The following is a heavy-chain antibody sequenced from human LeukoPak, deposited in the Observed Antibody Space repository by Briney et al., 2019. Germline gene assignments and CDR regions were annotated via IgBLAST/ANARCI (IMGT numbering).Heavy chain of an antibody. CDR3: ARGPIVATIAYFDY. V-gene: IGHV3-15*01. CDR1: GFTFSNAR. D-gene: IGHD5-12*01. Sequence: GGSLRLSCAASGFTFSNARMTWVRQAPGKGLECVGRIKSKTDGGTTDYAAPVKGRFTISRDDSKNTLYLQMNSLKTEDTAVYYCARGPIVATIAYFDYWGQGTLVTVSS. J-gene: IGHJ4*02. CDR2: IKSKTDGGTT.